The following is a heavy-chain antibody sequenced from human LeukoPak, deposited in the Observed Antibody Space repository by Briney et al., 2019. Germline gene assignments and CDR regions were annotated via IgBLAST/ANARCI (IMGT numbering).Heavy chain of an antibody. V-gene: IGHV3-33*01. J-gene: IGHJ4*02. Sequence: GGSLRLSCAASGFTFSSYGMHWVRQAPGKGMEWVAVIWYDGSNKYYADSVKGRFTISRDNSKNTLFLQMNSLRADDTAVYYCARAPPYCRGGACYFDSWGQGTLVTVTS. CDR3: ARAPPYCRGGACYFDS. D-gene: IGHD2-15*01. CDR2: IWYDGSNK. CDR1: GFTFSSYG.